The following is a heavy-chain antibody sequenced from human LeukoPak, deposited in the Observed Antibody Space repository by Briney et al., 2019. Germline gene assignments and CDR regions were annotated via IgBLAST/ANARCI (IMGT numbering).Heavy chain of an antibody. D-gene: IGHD4-11*01. CDR1: AFTFKNCA. CDR2: INYSGGHK. Sequence: PGGSLRLSCVASAFTFKNCAMSWVRPAPGKGLEWVSGINYSGGHKYYADSVKGRFAISRDRSKNTLSLQMNGLTTEDTAVYYCAKDDSMTLDHFDYWGQGALVTVSS. V-gene: IGHV3-23*01. J-gene: IGHJ4*02. CDR3: AKDDSMTLDHFDY.